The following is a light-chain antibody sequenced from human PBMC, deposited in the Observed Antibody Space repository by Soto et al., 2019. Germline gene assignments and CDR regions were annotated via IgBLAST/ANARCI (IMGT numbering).Light chain of an antibody. CDR3: QQYGNSPPYT. CDR1: QSVASTY. J-gene: IGKJ2*01. CDR2: GAS. V-gene: IGKV3-20*01. Sequence: PGARATLSCRASQSVASTYLAWFQQKPGQAPRLLMYGASNRATGIPDRFSGSASGTDFTLTISRLGPEDFAVYYCQQYGNSPPYTFGQGTKLEIK.